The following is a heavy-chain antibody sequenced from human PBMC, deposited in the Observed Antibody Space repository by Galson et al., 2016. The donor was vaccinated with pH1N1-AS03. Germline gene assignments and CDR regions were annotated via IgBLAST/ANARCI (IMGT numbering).Heavy chain of an antibody. CDR2: IFHSGTT. J-gene: IGHJ5*02. Sequence: ETLSLTCAVSGGSIIGRSGWSWVRQPPGKGLEWIGEIFHSGTTNFNPSLKSRVTLSLDKSKNQFSLKLTSVSAADTAVYYCARALKSDFWTGYAKSYLDPWGQGTLVTVSS. CDR1: GGSIIGRSG. CDR3: ARALKSDFWTGYAKSYLDP. V-gene: IGHV4-4*02. D-gene: IGHD3/OR15-3a*01.